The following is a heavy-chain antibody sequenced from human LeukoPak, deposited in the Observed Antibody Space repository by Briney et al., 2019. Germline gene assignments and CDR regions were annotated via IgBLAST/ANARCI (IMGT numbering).Heavy chain of an antibody. CDR1: GYTFTGYY. J-gene: IGHJ4*02. CDR2: INPNSGGT. CDR3: ARVPGIAAAGSNFDY. V-gene: IGHV1-2*02. D-gene: IGHD6-13*01. Sequence: ASVKVSCKPSGYTFTGYYIHWVRQAPGLGLEWMGWINPNSGGTNYAQKFQGRVTMTRDTSISAAYMELSRLTFDDTAMYYCARVPGIAAAGSNFDYWGQGTLVTVSS.